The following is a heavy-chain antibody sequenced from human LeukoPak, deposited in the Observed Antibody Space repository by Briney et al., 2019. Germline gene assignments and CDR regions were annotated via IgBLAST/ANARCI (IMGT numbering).Heavy chain of an antibody. CDR3: AKDAGAALGWDY. D-gene: IGHD6-6*01. Sequence: GGSLRLSCAASGFTVSSNYMSWVRQAPGKGLEWVSAISGSGGSTYYADSVKGRFTISRDNSKNTLYLQMNSLRAEDTAVYYCAKDAGAALGWDYWGQGTLVTVSS. J-gene: IGHJ4*02. CDR1: GFTVSSNY. V-gene: IGHV3-23*01. CDR2: ISGSGGST.